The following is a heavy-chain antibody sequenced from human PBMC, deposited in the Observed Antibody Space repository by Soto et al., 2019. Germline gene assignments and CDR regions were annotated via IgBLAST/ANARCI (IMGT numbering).Heavy chain of an antibody. CDR2: MNPNSGNT. D-gene: IGHD3-10*01. V-gene: IGHV1-8*01. Sequence: ASVTVSCTASGYTFTSYDINWVRQATGQGLEWMGWMNPNSGNTGYAQKFQGRVTMTRNTSISTAYMELSSLRSEDTAVYYCARGFTMVRGVDYWGQGTLVTVSS. CDR1: GYTFTSYD. CDR3: ARGFTMVRGVDY. J-gene: IGHJ4*02.